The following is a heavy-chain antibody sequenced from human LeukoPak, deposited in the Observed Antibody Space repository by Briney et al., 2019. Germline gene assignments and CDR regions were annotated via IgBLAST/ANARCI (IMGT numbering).Heavy chain of an antibody. CDR2: IYTSGST. CDR1: GGSISSYY. D-gene: IGHD3-22*01. V-gene: IGHV4-4*07. J-gene: IGHJ4*02. CDR3: ARDVSWYYDSSGYLFDY. Sequence: KPSETLSLTYTVSGGSISSYYWSWIRQPAGKGLEWIGRIYTSGSTNYNPSLKSRVTMSVDTSKNQFSLKLSSVTAADTAVYYCARDVSWYYDSSGYLFDYWGQGTLVTVSS.